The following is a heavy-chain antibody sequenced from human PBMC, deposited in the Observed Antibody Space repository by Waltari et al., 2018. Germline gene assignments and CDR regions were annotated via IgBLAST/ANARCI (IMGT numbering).Heavy chain of an antibody. CDR1: GFTFGSHW. J-gene: IGHJ4*02. D-gene: IGHD3-10*01. Sequence: EVQLVESGGGLVQPGGSLRLSCVASGFTFGSHWMSWVRQAPEKGLEGVADIKQDGTQQYYVDSGKGRFTVSRDNHKNSLFLQMNSLRAEDTAVYYCARALPGEITVYDYWAQGALVTVSS. CDR2: IKQDGTQQ. V-gene: IGHV3-7*01. CDR3: ARALPGEITVYDY.